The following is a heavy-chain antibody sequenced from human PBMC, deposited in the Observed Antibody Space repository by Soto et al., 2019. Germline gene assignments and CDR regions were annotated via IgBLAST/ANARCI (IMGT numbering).Heavy chain of an antibody. CDR1: GFTFDDYA. CDR3: ARTDFWSGYSSAYGMDV. D-gene: IGHD3-3*01. V-gene: IGHV3-9*01. J-gene: IGHJ6*02. CDR2: ISWNSGSI. Sequence: PGGSLRLSCAASGFTFDDYAMHWVRQAPGKGLGWVSGISWNSGSIGYADSVKGRFTISRDNAKNSLYLQMNSLRAEDTALYYCARTDFWSGYSSAYGMDVWGQGTTVTVSS.